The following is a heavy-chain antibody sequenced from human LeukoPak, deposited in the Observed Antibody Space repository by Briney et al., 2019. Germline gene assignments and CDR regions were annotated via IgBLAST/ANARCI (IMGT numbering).Heavy chain of an antibody. V-gene: IGHV3-30-3*01. Sequence: RSLRLSCAASGFTFSSYAMHWVRQAPGKGLEWVAVISYDGSNKYYADSVKGRFTISRDNSKNTLYLQMNSLRAEDTAVYYCARDPPSEQWPPLQYFQHWGQGTLATVSS. J-gene: IGHJ1*01. D-gene: IGHD6-19*01. CDR1: GFTFSSYA. CDR3: ARDPPSEQWPPLQYFQH. CDR2: ISYDGSNK.